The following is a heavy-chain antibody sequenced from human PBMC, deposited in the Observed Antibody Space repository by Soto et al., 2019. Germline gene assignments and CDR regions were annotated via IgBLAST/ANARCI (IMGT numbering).Heavy chain of an antibody. V-gene: IGHV4-59*01. J-gene: IGHJ4*02. D-gene: IGHD5-12*01. CDR3: AREDGYNLIIDY. CDR2: IYYSGST. CDR1: GDSISSYY. Sequence: PSETLSLTCVVSGDSISSYYWSWIRQPPGKGLEWIGYIYYSGSTNYNPSLKSRVTISVDTSKNQFSLKLSSVTAADTAVYYCAREDGYNLIIDYWGQGTLVTVSS.